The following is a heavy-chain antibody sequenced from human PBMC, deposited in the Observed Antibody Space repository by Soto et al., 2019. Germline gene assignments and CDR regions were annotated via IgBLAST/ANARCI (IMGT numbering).Heavy chain of an antibody. CDR3: TRDEAAAKD. CDR2: IKQDGREK. D-gene: IGHD2-15*01. Sequence: EVQLLESGGGLVQPGGSLRLSCAASGFNFNSYWMSWVRQAPGKGLEWVANIKQDGREKHYVDSVKGRFTISRDNAKNSVYLQMNSLRDEDSAVYYCTRDEAAAKDWGQGTLVTVSS. J-gene: IGHJ4*02. V-gene: IGHV3-7*01. CDR1: GFNFNSYW.